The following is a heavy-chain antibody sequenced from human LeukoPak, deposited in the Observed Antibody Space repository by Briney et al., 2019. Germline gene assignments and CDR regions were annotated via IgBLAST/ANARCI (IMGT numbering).Heavy chain of an antibody. V-gene: IGHV3-30*02. CDR2: IRYDGSNK. CDR1: GFTFSSYV. CDR3: AKDRNTGTN. J-gene: IGHJ4*02. Sequence: GGSLRISCAASGFTFSSYVMHRVRQAPVKRLEWVAFIRYDGSNKYYADSVKGRFTISRDNSKNTLYLQMNSLRAEDTAVYYCAKDRNTGTNWGQGTLVTVSS. D-gene: IGHD1-1*01.